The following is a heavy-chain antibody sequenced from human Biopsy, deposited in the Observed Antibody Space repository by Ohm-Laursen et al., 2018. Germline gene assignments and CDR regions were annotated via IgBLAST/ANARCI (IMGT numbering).Heavy chain of an antibody. Sequence: ASVKVSCKASGYTFTTYGISWVRQAPGQGLEWMGWISPYNDKTSYPPKLQDRVTMTADASTNTAHMELRSLRSDDTAVYYCARVFCTSTTCYGLLDNWGQGTVVTVSS. J-gene: IGHJ4*02. CDR1: GYTFTTYG. CDR3: ARVFCTSTTCYGLLDN. CDR2: ISPYNDKT. V-gene: IGHV1-18*01. D-gene: IGHD2/OR15-2a*01.